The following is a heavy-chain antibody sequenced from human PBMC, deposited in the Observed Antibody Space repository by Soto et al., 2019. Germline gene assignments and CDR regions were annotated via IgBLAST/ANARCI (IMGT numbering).Heavy chain of an antibody. D-gene: IGHD6-13*01. Sequence: QVQLQESGPGLVKPSQTLSLTCTVSGGSISSGGYYWSWIRQHPGKGLEWIGYIYYSGITYYNPSLKSRSTISEDTSKNQSPLKLSSVTAADTAVYYCARGHSRSWYPSYWGQGTLVTVSS. CDR1: GGSISSGGYY. CDR2: IYYSGIT. V-gene: IGHV4-31*03. J-gene: IGHJ4*02. CDR3: ARGHSRSWYPSY.